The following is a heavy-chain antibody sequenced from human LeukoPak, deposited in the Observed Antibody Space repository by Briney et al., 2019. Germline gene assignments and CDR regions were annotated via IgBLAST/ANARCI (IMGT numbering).Heavy chain of an antibody. V-gene: IGHV4-59*01. CDR2: IYYSGST. Sequence: SETLSLTCSVSGGSISSYYWSWIRQPPGKGLEWIGYIYYSGSTNYNPSLKSRVTISVDTSKNQFSLRLSSVTAEDTAVYYCARVTGYIVEDYFDYWGQGTLVTVSS. D-gene: IGHD3-22*01. CDR3: ARVTGYIVEDYFDY. CDR1: GGSISSYY. J-gene: IGHJ4*02.